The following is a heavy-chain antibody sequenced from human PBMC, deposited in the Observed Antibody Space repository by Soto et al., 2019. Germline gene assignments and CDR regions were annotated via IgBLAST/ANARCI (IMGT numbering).Heavy chain of an antibody. CDR2: INPDGGGT. J-gene: IGHJ6*02. V-gene: IGHV1-46*01. CDR3: AVGGNYLGMDV. Sequence: QVQLVQSGAEVKKPGASVKLSCKASGYTFTSYYMHWVRLAPGQGLEWMGIINPDGGGTSYAQQFQGRVIMTRDTSTSTVYMEMSSLRSEDTAVYYCAVGGNYLGMDVWGQGTTVTVSS. CDR1: GYTFTSYY.